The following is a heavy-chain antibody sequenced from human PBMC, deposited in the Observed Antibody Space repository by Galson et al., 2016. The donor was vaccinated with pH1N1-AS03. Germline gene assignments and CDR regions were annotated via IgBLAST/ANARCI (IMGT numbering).Heavy chain of an antibody. CDR1: GYTFAYYY. D-gene: IGHD1-26*01. Sequence: SVKVSCKASGYTFAYYYVHWVRQAPGQGLEWMGWINPSSGGTKFAQKFQGTVSRTTDTSTRTAYMELSRLRSDDTAVYYCARGGGSALDSWGQGTLVTVSS. CDR2: INPSSGGT. J-gene: IGHJ4*02. V-gene: IGHV1-2*02. CDR3: ARGGGSALDS.